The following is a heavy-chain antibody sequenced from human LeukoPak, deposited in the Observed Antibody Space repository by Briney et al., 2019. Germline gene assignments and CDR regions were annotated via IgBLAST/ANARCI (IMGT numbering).Heavy chain of an antibody. V-gene: IGHV1-46*01. CDR3: ARDPSSAHDYGDYGQFDY. CDR1: GYTFTSYY. J-gene: IGHJ4*02. Sequence: ASVKVSCKASGYTFTSYYMHWVRQAPGQGLEWMGIINPSGGSTSYAQKFQGRVTMTRDTSTSTVYMELSSLRSEDTAVYYCARDPSSAHDYGDYGQFDYWGQGTLVTVSS. CDR2: INPSGGST. D-gene: IGHD4-17*01.